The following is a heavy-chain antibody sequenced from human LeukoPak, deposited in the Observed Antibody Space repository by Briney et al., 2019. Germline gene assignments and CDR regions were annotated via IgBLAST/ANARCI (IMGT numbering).Heavy chain of an antibody. J-gene: IGHJ2*01. V-gene: IGHV3-9*01. Sequence: PGGSLRLSCAASGFTFDDYAMHWVRQAPGKGLEWVSGISWNSGSIGYADSAKGRFTISRDNAKNSLYLQMNSLRAEDTALYYCAKGAHDYGDYDWYFDLWGRGTLVTVSS. CDR3: AKGAHDYGDYDWYFDL. CDR2: ISWNSGSI. CDR1: GFTFDDYA. D-gene: IGHD4-17*01.